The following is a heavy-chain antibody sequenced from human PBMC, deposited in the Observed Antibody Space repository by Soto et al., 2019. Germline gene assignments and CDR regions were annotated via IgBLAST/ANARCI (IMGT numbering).Heavy chain of an antibody. CDR3: ATLPPRIVVVVLPIPS. D-gene: IGHD2-15*01. CDR2: VYHTGST. CDR1: GGSISSTNW. Sequence: SETLSLTCVVSGGSISSTNWWTWVRQTPGKGLEWIGEVYHTGSTKYNPSLKNRVTISVDKSNSQFSLNLKSVTAADTAVYYCATLPPRIVVVVLPIPSWGQGTLVTVSS. J-gene: IGHJ4*02. V-gene: IGHV4-4*02.